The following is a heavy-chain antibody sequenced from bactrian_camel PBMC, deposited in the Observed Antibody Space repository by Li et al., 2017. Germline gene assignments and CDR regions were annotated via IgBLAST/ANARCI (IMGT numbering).Heavy chain of an antibody. CDR1: ANSNNLNC. J-gene: IGHJ4*01. Sequence: HVQLVESGGGLVQAGGSLNLSCAATANSNNLNCMGWFRQAPGKEREGVASITRIHGGTAYADSVKGRFTISQDNAKNTVYLQMNSLKPEDTAVYYCAADRSRVRGTWHHPCGTAHYWGQGTQVTV. CDR3: AADRSRVRGTWHHPCGTAHY. D-gene: IGHD7*01. CDR2: ITRIHGGT. V-gene: IGHV3S53*01.